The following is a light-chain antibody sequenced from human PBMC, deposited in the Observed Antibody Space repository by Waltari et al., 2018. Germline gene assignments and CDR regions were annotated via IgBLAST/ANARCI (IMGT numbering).Light chain of an antibody. CDR3: QQYDDFPST. CDR2: TAS. J-gene: IGKJ2*01. Sequence: DIQMTQSPSTLSVSVGDRVTITCRASQNIITWLAWYQQKPGKPPRLLVHTASILETGVPSRFSGSGSGTTFTLTINSLQPDDCATYYCQQYDDFPSTFGQGTKLEI. CDR1: QNIITW. V-gene: IGKV1-5*03.